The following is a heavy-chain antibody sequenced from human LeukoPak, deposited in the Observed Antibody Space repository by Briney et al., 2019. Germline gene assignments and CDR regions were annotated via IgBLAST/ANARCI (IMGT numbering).Heavy chain of an antibody. V-gene: IGHV3-21*04. Sequence: GGSLRLSCAASGFTFSRYSMNWVRQAPGKGLEWVSSITSSSSYIYYADSLKGRFTISRDNAKNSLYLQMNSLRAEDTAVYYCAKWGDEAAMAYWGQGTLVTVSS. CDR3: AKWGDEAAMAY. J-gene: IGHJ4*02. CDR2: ITSSSSYI. CDR1: GFTFSRYS. D-gene: IGHD5-18*01.